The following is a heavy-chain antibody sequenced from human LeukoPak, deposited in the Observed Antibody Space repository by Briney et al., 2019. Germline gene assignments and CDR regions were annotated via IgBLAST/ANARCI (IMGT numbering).Heavy chain of an antibody. CDR2: IYYSGST. D-gene: IGHD6-6*01. CDR3: ARGGGSSEIDY. Sequence: SETLSLTCTVSGGSISSSSYYWGWIRQPPGKGLEWIGSIYYSGSTYYNPSLKSRVTISVDTSKDQFSLKLSSVTAADTAVYYCARGGGSSEIDYWGQGTLVTVSS. CDR1: GGSISSSSYY. J-gene: IGHJ4*02. V-gene: IGHV4-39*07.